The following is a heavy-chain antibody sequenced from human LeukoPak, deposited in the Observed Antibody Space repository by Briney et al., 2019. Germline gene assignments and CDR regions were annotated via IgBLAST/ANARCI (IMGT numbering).Heavy chain of an antibody. Sequence: SETLSLTCTVSGGSISSYYGSWIRQPPGKGLEWIAYIYYSGSTNYNPSLKSRVTISVDTSKNQFSLKLRSVTAADTAVYYCARTTEGGYTYGYFYYYYMDVWGKGTTVTISS. CDR3: ARTTEGGYTYGYFYYYYMDV. D-gene: IGHD5-18*01. V-gene: IGHV4-59*01. J-gene: IGHJ6*03. CDR2: IYYSGST. CDR1: GGSISSYY.